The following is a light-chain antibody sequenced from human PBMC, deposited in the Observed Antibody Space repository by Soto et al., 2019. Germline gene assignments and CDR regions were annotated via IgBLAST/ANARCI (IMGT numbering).Light chain of an antibody. J-gene: IGLJ1*01. CDR1: SSDVGGYNY. CDR3: SSYAGSNNYV. V-gene: IGLV2-8*01. CDR2: GVN. Sequence: VLTQPPSASGSPGQSVTISCTGTSSDVGGYNYVSWYQHRPGKAPKRMIYGVNKRPSGVPDRFSGSKSGNTASLTVSGLQAEDEADYYCSSYAGSNNYVFGTGTKVTVL.